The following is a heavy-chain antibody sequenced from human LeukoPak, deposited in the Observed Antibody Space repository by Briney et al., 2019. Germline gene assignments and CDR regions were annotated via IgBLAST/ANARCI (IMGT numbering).Heavy chain of an antibody. Sequence: GASVKVSCKASGHTFTSYGISWVRQAPGQGLEWMGWISAYNGNTNYAQKLQGRVTMTTDTSTSTAYMELRSLRSDDTAVYYCARDPPPAAMVTGFYYYYYGMDVWGQGTTVTVSS. CDR2: ISAYNGNT. CDR1: GHTFTSYG. J-gene: IGHJ6*02. V-gene: IGHV1-18*01. D-gene: IGHD5-18*01. CDR3: ARDPPPAAMVTGFYYYYYGMDV.